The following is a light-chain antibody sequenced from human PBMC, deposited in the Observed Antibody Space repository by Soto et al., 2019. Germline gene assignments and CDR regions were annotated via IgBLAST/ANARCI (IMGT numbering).Light chain of an antibody. V-gene: IGLV2-23*02. J-gene: IGLJ1*01. CDR1: SSDVGSYNL. Sequence: QSALTQPASVSGSPGQSITISCTGTSSDVGSYNLVSWYQQHPGKAPKLMIYEVSKRPSGVSNRFSGSKSGNTASLTISGLQAEAEADYYCCSYAGSSTLDVFGTGTKLTVL. CDR3: CSYAGSSTLDV. CDR2: EVS.